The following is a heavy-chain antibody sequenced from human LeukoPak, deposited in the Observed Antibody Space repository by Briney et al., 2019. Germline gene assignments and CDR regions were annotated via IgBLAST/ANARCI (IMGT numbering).Heavy chain of an antibody. Sequence: GGSLRLSCVASEFTFSDYAMSWVRQAPGKGLEWVSGISGSGASTYYADSVKGRFTISRDNSKNTLYLQMNSLRAEDTAIYYCARRDGFHPFDYWGQGTLVTVSS. D-gene: IGHD5-24*01. J-gene: IGHJ4*02. CDR1: EFTFSDYA. V-gene: IGHV3-23*01. CDR3: ARRDGFHPFDY. CDR2: ISGSGAST.